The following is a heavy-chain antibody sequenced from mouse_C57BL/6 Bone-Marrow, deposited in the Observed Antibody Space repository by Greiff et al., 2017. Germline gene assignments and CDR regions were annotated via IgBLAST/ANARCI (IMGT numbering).Heavy chain of an antibody. D-gene: IGHD2-3*01. Sequence: VKLQEPGAELVKPGASVKLSCKASGYTFTSYWMQWVKQRPGQGLEWIGEIDPSDSYTNYNQKFKGKATLTVDTSSSTAYMQLSSLTSEDSAVYYCAREDGGDGYYYFDYWGQGTTLTVSS. CDR1: GYTFTSYW. CDR2: IDPSDSYT. V-gene: IGHV1-50*01. J-gene: IGHJ2*01. CDR3: AREDGGDGYYYFDY.